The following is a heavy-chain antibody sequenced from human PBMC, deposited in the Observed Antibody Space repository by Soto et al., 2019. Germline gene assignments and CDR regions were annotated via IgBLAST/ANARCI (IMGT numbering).Heavy chain of an antibody. J-gene: IGHJ6*02. CDR1: GFTFSNYW. CDR3: ARAGYCSGGSCYSVDYYHYGMDV. D-gene: IGHD2-15*01. V-gene: IGHV3-74*01. Sequence: HPGGSLRLSCAASGFTFSNYWMHWVRQAPGKGLMWVSRINSDGSSTSYADSVKGRFTISRDNAKNTLYLQMNSLRAEDTAVYYCARAGYCSGGSCYSVDYYHYGMDVWGQGTTVTVSS. CDR2: INSDGSST.